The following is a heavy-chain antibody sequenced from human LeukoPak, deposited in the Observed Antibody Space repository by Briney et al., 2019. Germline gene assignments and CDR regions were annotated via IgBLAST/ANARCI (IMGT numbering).Heavy chain of an antibody. CDR1: GGTFSSYA. CDR3: ATDLSSGWVDY. Sequence: ASVKVSCKASGGTFSSYAISWVRQAPRQGLEWMGGIIPILGTANYAQKFQGRVTITADESTSTAYMELSSLRSEDTAVYYCATDLSSGWVDYWGQGTLVTVSS. D-gene: IGHD6-19*01. J-gene: IGHJ4*02. CDR2: IIPILGTA. V-gene: IGHV1-69*13.